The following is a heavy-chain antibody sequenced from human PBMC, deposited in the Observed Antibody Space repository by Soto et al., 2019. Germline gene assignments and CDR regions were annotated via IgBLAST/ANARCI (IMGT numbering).Heavy chain of an antibody. CDR3: ARGGPHSSDY. D-gene: IGHD6-13*01. J-gene: IGHJ4*02. CDR1: GWSFSGYD. Sequence: SESLALPCAVYGWSFSGYDWGWIRQPPGKGLEWIGEINHSGSTNYNPSLKSRVTISVDTSKNQFSLKLSSVTAADTAVYYCARGGPHSSDYWGQGTLVTVHS. V-gene: IGHV4-34*01. CDR2: INHSGST.